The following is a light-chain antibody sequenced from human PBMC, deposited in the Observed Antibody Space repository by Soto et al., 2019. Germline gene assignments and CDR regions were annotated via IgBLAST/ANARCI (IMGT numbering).Light chain of an antibody. Sequence: DIQMTQSPSTLSASVGDRVTITCRASQSISSWLAWYQQKPGKAPKLMIYDASSLKSGVPSRFSGSGSGTEFTLTISSLQPNDFATYYCQHYNSYSGAFGQGTKVEIK. V-gene: IGKV1-5*01. CDR1: QSISSW. J-gene: IGKJ1*01. CDR3: QHYNSYSGA. CDR2: DAS.